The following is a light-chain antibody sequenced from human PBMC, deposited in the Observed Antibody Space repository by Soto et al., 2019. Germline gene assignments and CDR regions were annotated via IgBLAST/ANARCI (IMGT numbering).Light chain of an antibody. CDR1: SSDVGAYNH. CDR3: SSYTISSNYV. Sequence: QSALIQPASVSGSLGQSITISCTATSSDVGAYNHVSWYQQHPGKAPKLMIYDVSNRPSGVSNRFSGSKSGNTASLTISGLQAEDEADYHCSSYTISSNYVFGSGTQLTVL. V-gene: IGLV2-14*03. CDR2: DVS. J-gene: IGLJ1*01.